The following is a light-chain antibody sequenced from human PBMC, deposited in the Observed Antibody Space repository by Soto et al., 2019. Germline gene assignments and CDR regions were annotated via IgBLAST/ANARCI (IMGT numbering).Light chain of an antibody. CDR3: QKSYSTSWT. Sequence: ILLNQYDYSLSASVGAGVPITFRASQSISNYLNWYQQQPGNALILLIYAASRLQSWVPSMFSGSGSETDITLTISGLQPEDFATYSFQKSYSTSWTFGQGTKVDI. V-gene: IGKV1-39*01. CDR1: QSISNY. CDR2: AAS. J-gene: IGKJ1*01.